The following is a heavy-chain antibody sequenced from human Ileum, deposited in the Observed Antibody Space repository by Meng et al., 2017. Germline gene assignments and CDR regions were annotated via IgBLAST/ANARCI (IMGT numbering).Heavy chain of an antibody. CDR2: INHSGST. CDR3: ARKRRGYDSLHGGAFDI. Sequence: SETLSLTCAVYGGSFSGYYWSWIRQPPGKGLEWIGEINHSGSTNYNPSPKSRVTISVDTSKNQFSLKLSSVTAADTAVYYCARKRRGYDSLHGGAFDIWGQGTMVTVSS. V-gene: IGHV4-34*01. J-gene: IGHJ3*02. CDR1: GGSFSGYY. D-gene: IGHD3-22*01.